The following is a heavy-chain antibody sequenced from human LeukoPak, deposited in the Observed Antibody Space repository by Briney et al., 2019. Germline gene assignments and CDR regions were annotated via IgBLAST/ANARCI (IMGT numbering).Heavy chain of an antibody. J-gene: IGHJ4*02. CDR1: GGSISSSSYY. CDR3: AREFEGDGYVY. D-gene: IGHD5-24*01. CDR2: IYTSGST. Sequence: PSETLSLTCTVSGGSISSSSYYWGWIRQPPGKGLEWIGRIYTSGSTNYNPSLKSRVTISVDTSKNQFSLKLSSVTAADTAVYYCAREFEGDGYVYWGQGTLVTVSS. V-gene: IGHV4-39*07.